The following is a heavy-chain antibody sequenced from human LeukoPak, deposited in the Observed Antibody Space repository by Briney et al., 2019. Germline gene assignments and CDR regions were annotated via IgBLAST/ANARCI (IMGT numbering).Heavy chain of an antibody. V-gene: IGHV4-59*01. CDR3: ARDDDSVGRGFDI. CDR1: GGCPRGYS. J-gene: IGHJ3*02. D-gene: IGHD5/OR15-5a*01. CDR2: IYNIGSA. Sequence: SQTLSLTCTVSGGCPRGYSRSWIREPPGKGLECIGYIYNIGSANYHPSLKSRITMSVDTSKRQVALRLSSVTAADTAVYYCARDDDSVGRGFDIWGQGTMVTVSS.